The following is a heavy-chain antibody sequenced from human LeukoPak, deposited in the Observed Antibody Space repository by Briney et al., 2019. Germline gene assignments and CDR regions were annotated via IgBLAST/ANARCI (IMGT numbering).Heavy chain of an antibody. CDR2: IRCDGSNR. CDR1: GFTFSNYG. D-gene: IGHD2/OR15-2a*01. Sequence: SGGSLRLSCAASGFTFSNYGMHWVRQAPGKGLEWVAFIRCDGSNRYYPDSVKGRFSIFRDNSKNTLYLQMNSLRAEDTAVYYCARDLSPAYFLHWGQGTLVTVSS. J-gene: IGHJ1*01. CDR3: ARDLSPAYFLH. V-gene: IGHV3-30*02.